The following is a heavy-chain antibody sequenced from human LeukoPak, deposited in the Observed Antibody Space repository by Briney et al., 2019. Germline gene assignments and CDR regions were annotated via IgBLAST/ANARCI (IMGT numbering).Heavy chain of an antibody. CDR3: AREEDMYSSSWIGY. CDR1: GFTFSSYS. J-gene: IGHJ4*02. D-gene: IGHD6-13*01. V-gene: IGHV3-21*01. Sequence: GGSLRLSCAASGFTFSSYSMNWVRQAPGKGLEWVSSISSSSSYIYYADSVKGRFTISRDNAKNSLYLQMNSLRAEDTAVYYCAREEDMYSSSWIGYWGQGTLVTVSS. CDR2: ISSSSSYI.